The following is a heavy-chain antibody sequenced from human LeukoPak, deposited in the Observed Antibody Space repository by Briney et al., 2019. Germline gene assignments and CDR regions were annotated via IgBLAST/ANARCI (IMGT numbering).Heavy chain of an antibody. J-gene: IGHJ4*02. Sequence: GGSLRLSCAASKFTFSFYAMSWVRQAPGKGLEWVSTISGSGANTYYADSVKGRFTISRDNSKNTLYLQMNSLRAEDTAVYYCARGKVLYAAFDYWGQGTLVTVSS. D-gene: IGHD2-2*02. CDR3: ARGKVLYAAFDY. V-gene: IGHV3-23*01. CDR1: KFTFSFYA. CDR2: ISGSGANT.